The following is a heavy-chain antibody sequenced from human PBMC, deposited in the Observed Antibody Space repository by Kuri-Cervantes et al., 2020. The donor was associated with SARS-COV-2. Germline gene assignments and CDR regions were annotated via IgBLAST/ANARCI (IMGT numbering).Heavy chain of an antibody. CDR3: AREDLSVVVPAAFFDY. V-gene: IGHV4-59*12. J-gene: IGHJ4*02. D-gene: IGHD2-2*01. CDR2: IYYSGST. Sequence: GSLRLSCTVSGGSISSYYWSWIRQPPGKGLEWIGSIYYSGSTYYNPSLKSRVTISVDTSKNQFSLKLSSVTAADTAVYYCAREDLSVVVPAAFFDYWGQGTLVTVSS. CDR1: GGSISSYY.